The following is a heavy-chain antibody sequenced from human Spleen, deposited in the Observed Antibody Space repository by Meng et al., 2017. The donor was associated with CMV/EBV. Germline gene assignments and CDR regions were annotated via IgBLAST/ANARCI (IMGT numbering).Heavy chain of an antibody. CDR3: AKDRDFWSGYYLDY. J-gene: IGHJ4*02. CDR2: IWYDGSNK. D-gene: IGHD3-3*01. Sequence: GESLKISCAAPGFTFSSYGMHWVRQAPGKGLEWVAVIWYDGSNKYYADSVKGRFTISRDNSKNTLYLQMNSLRAEDTDVYYCAKDRDFWSGYYLDYWGQGTLVTVSS. CDR1: GFTFSSYG. V-gene: IGHV3-33*06.